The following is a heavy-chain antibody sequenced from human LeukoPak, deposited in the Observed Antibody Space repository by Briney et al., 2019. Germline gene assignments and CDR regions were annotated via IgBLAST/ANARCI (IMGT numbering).Heavy chain of an antibody. D-gene: IGHD5-18*01. CDR3: ARPGVGSGRYGAFDI. J-gene: IGHJ3*02. Sequence: SETLSLTCTVSGGSISSSSYYWGWIRQPPGKGLEWIGSIYYSGSTYYNPSLKSRVTISVDTSKNQFSLKLSSVTAADTAVYYCARPGVGSGRYGAFDIWGQGTMVTVSS. V-gene: IGHV4-39*01. CDR1: GGSISSSSYY. CDR2: IYYSGST.